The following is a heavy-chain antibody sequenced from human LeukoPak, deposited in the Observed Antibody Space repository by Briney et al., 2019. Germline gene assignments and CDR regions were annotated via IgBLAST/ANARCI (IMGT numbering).Heavy chain of an antibody. CDR3: ASLACSGGSCYSDAFDI. Sequence: PGGSLRLSCAASGFTFSSYAMSWVRRAPGKGLEWVSAISGSGGSTYYADSVKGRFTISRDNSKNTLYLQMNSLRAEDTAVYYCASLACSGGSCYSDAFDIWGQGTMVTVSS. CDR1: GFTFSSYA. V-gene: IGHV3-23*01. J-gene: IGHJ3*02. CDR2: ISGSGGST. D-gene: IGHD2-15*01.